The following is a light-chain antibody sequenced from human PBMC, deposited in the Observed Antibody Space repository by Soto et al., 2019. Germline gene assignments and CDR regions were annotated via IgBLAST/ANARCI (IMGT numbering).Light chain of an antibody. CDR1: ESVINNY. CDR3: QQYGGSPLT. V-gene: IGKV3-20*01. CDR2: GAS. J-gene: IGKJ4*01. Sequence: EIVLTQSPDTLPLSPGEVATLSCRASESVINNYLARYQQKPGQAPRLLTFGASSRATGIPDRFSGSGSGADFSLTISRLDPEDFAVYYCQQYGGSPLTFGGGTKVEIK.